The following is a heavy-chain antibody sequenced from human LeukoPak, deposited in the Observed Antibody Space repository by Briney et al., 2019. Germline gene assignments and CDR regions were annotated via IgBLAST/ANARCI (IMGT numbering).Heavy chain of an antibody. Sequence: PGGSLRLSCAASGFTFSSYNMNWVRQAPGKGLEWVSSISSSSSYIYYADSVKGRFTISRDNAKNSLYLQMNSLRAEDTAVYYCARDRGIDYKYYYMDVWGKGTTVTVSS. CDR1: GFTFSSYN. V-gene: IGHV3-21*01. CDR3: ARDRGIDYKYYYMDV. CDR2: ISSSSSYI. J-gene: IGHJ6*03. D-gene: IGHD3-16*01.